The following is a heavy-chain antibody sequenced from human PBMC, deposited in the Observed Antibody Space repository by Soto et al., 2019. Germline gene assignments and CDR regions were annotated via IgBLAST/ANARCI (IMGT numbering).Heavy chain of an antibody. J-gene: IGHJ4*02. V-gene: IGHV1-3*04. Sequence: ASVKVSCKASGYTFTNYPMHWVRQAPGEGLEWLGWISTGNSNTKCSQRFQGRVTITWDTSATTTYIELTSLRSEDTAVYYCASGHCSGDCYSDYWGQGTLVTVCS. CDR3: ASGHCSGDCYSDY. D-gene: IGHD2-21*02. CDR2: ISTGNSNT. CDR1: GYTFTNYP.